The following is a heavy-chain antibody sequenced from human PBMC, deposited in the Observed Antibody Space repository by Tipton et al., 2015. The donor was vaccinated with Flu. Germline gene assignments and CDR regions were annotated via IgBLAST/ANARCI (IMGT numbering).Heavy chain of an antibody. Sequence: SLRLSCAASGFTFSSYAMSWVRQAPGKGLEWVSAISGSGGSTYYADSVKGWFTISRDNSKNTLYLQMNSLRAEDTAVYYCAKDRHFDSNALDIWGQGTMVTVSS. J-gene: IGHJ3*02. CDR3: AKDRHFDSNALDI. CDR2: ISGSGGST. CDR1: GFTFSSYA. V-gene: IGHV3-23*01. D-gene: IGHD3-9*01.